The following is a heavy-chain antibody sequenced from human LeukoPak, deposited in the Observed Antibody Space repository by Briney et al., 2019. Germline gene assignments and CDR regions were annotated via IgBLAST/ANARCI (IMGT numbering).Heavy chain of an antibody. CDR3: ARVRWLQPFDY. J-gene: IGHJ4*02. CDR2: INHSGST. D-gene: IGHD5-24*01. V-gene: IGHV4-34*01. Sequence: SETLSLTCAVYGGSFSGYYWSWIRQPPGKGLEWIGEINHSGSTNYDPSLKSRVTISVDTSKNQFSLKLSSVTAAGTAVYYCARVRWLQPFDYWGQGTLVTVSS. CDR1: GGSFSGYY.